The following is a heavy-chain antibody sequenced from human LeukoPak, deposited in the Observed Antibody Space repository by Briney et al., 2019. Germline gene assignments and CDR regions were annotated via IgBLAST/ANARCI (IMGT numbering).Heavy chain of an antibody. CDR1: GFTFSSYG. Sequence: QAGGSLRLSCAASGFTFSSYGMHWVRQAPGKGLEWVAFIRYDGSNKYYADSVKGRFTISRDNSKNTLYLQMNSLRAEDTAVYYCAKGVSRGIYYFDYWGQGTLVTVSS. J-gene: IGHJ4*02. CDR2: IRYDGSNK. V-gene: IGHV3-30*02. CDR3: AKGVSRGIYYFDY. D-gene: IGHD3-10*01.